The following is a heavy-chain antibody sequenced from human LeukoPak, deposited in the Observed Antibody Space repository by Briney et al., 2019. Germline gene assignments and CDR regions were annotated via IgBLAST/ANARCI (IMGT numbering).Heavy chain of an antibody. J-gene: IGHJ5*02. CDR3: ARATANYGGNSDWFDP. CDR2: IYYSGST. Sequence: ASETLSLTCTVSGGSISSYYWSWIRQPPGKGLEWIGYIYYSGSTNYNPSLKSRVTISVDTSKNQFSLKLSSVTAADTAVYYCARATANYGGNSDWFDPWGQGTLVTVSS. D-gene: IGHD4-23*01. V-gene: IGHV4-59*01. CDR1: GGSISSYY.